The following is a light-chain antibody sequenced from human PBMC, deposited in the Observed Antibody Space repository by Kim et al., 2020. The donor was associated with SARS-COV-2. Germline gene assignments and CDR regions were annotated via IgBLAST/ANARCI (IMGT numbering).Light chain of an antibody. CDR3: QQYGIAPPYT. Sequence: PGERATHPCRASQSVSSSNLALYQQQTGEAPRLLMYGESSRATGIPDRFSGSGSGTGFILTISRLGPGDFAVYYCQQYGIAPPYTFGQGTKLEI. CDR2: GES. J-gene: IGKJ2*01. V-gene: IGKV3-20*01. CDR1: QSVSSSN.